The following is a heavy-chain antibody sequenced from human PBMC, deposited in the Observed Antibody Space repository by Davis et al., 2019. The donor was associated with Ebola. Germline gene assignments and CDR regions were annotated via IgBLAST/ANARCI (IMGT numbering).Heavy chain of an antibody. CDR1: GSSFTSYW. V-gene: IGHV5-10-1*01. Sequence: GGSLRLSCKGSGSSFTSYWISWVRQLPGKGLEWMGRIDPSDSYTDYSPSFQGHVSISTDKSINTAYLQWNSLKASDTAMYFCARHFVGKLFGMDVWGQGTTVTVSS. CDR2: IDPSDSYT. CDR3: ARHFVGKLFGMDV. D-gene: IGHD3-3*02. J-gene: IGHJ6*02.